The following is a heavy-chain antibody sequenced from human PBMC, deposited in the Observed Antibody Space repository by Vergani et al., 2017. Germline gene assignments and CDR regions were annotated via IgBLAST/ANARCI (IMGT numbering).Heavy chain of an antibody. Sequence: VQLVESGGGLVKPGGSLRLSCAATGFTFSDYYMSWIRQAPGKGLEWVSYISSSGSTIYYADSVKGRFTISRDNAKNSLYLQMNSLRAEDTAVYYCARDPVIAAASNYYYYYGMDVWGQGTTVTVSS. CDR3: ARDPVIAAASNYYYYYGMDV. CDR1: GFTFSDYY. V-gene: IGHV3-11*01. CDR2: ISSSGSTI. D-gene: IGHD6-13*01. J-gene: IGHJ6*02.